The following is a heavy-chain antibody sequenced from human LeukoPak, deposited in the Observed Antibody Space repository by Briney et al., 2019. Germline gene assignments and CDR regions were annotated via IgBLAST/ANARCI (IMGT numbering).Heavy chain of an antibody. Sequence: SVKISCKASGGTFSSYAISWVRQAPGQGLEWMGRIIPIFGTANYAQKFQGRVTITTDESTSTAYMELSSLRSEDTAVYYCARGSRQWLVRLDYWGQGTLVTVSS. CDR2: IIPIFGTA. J-gene: IGHJ4*02. CDR3: ARGSRQWLVRLDY. V-gene: IGHV1-69*05. D-gene: IGHD6-19*01. CDR1: GGTFSSYA.